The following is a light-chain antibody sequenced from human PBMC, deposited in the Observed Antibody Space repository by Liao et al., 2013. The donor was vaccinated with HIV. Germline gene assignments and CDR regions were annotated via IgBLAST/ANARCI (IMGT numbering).Light chain of an antibody. J-gene: IGLJ1*01. CDR2: KDS. CDR3: QSADSSGTYGV. CDR1: KLGNKY. Sequence: SYELTQPPSVSVSPGQTATITCSGDKLGNKYVCWYQQKPGQAPVLVIYKDSERPSGIPERFSGSSSGTTVTLTISGVQAEDEADYYCQSADSSGTYGVFGTGTKVTVL. V-gene: IGLV3-25*03.